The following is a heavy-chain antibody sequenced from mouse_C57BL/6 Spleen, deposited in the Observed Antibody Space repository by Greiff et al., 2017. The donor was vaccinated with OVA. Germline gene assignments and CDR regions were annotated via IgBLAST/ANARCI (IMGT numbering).Heavy chain of an antibody. J-gene: IGHJ4*01. CDR2: ISPSDSST. D-gene: IGHD1-1*01. CDR1: GYTFTGYW. Sequence: VQLQQPGADLVMPGASVKLSCTASGYTFTGYWMHWVHQRPGQGLEWIGYISPSDSSTNYNHTFKGQSTLSGDKASNTAYMQLSSLTSEDSAVYYCARHTREVVPYDMDDWGQGTSVTVSS. V-gene: IGHV1-69*01. CDR3: ARHTREVVPYDMDD.